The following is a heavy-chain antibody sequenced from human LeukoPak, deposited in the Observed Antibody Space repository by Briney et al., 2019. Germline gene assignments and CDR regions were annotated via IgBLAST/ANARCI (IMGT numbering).Heavy chain of an antibody. CDR2: ISSSGSTI. J-gene: IGHJ4*02. D-gene: IGHD6-6*01. CDR3: ARIYGAARLGGLDY. V-gene: IGHV3-48*03. Sequence: GGSLRLSCAASGFTFSSYEMNWVRQAPGKGLEWVSYISSSGSTIYYADSVKGRFTISRDNAKNSLYLQMNSLRAEDTAVYYCARIYGAARLGGLDYWGQGTLVTASS. CDR1: GFTFSSYE.